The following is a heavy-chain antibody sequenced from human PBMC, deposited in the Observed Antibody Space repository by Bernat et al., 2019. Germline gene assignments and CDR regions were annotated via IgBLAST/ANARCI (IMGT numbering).Heavy chain of an antibody. V-gene: IGHV4-30-4*01. Sequence: QVQLQESGPGLVKPSQTLSLTCTVSGGSISSCDYYWSWLRQHPGKGLEWIGYIYYSGSTYYNPSLKSRVTISVETSKNQFSMILSSVTAADTAVYYCAREYDYGSGSYSFYVDYWGQGTLVTGSS. CDR2: IYYSGST. D-gene: IGHD3-10*01. CDR1: GGSISSCDYY. J-gene: IGHJ4*02. CDR3: AREYDYGSGSYSFYVDY.